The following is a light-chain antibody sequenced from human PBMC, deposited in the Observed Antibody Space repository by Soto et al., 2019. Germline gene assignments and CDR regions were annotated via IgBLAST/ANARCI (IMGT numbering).Light chain of an antibody. CDR3: QQYNNWPLVT. CDR2: GAS. J-gene: IGKJ4*01. Sequence: IVMTQSPATLSVSPGERATLSCRASQSISTYLAWYQQKPGQAPRLLIFGASTRATGIPARFSGSGSGSEFTLPISSLQSEDFAVYSCQQYNNWPLVTFGGGTKVEIK. CDR1: QSISTY. V-gene: IGKV3-15*01.